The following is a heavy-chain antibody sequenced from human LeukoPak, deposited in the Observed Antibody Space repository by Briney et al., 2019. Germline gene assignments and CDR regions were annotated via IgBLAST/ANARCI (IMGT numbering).Heavy chain of an antibody. CDR2: INPDGSTT. CDR3: ARVGIGNYYGDC. J-gene: IGHJ4*02. D-gene: IGHD1-26*01. CDR1: GITFSSYW. Sequence: GSLRLSCAASGITFSSYWVDWVRQAPGKGLVLVSRINPDGSTTSYADSVKGRFTISRDNAKNTLYLQMDSLRAEDTAVYYCARVGIGNYYGDCWGQGTLVTVSS. V-gene: IGHV3-74*01.